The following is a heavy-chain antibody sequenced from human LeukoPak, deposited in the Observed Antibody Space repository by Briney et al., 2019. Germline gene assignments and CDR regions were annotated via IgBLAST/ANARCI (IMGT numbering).Heavy chain of an antibody. J-gene: IGHJ3*02. D-gene: IGHD6-6*01. CDR1: GYSISSGYY. CDR3: ARVGGRLGYSSSLGSGAFDI. Sequence: SETLSLTCTVSGYSISSGYYWGWIRQPPGKGLEWIGSIHHSGSTYYNPSLKSRVTISVDTSKSQFSLKLSSVTAADTAVYYCARVGGRLGYSSSLGSGAFDIWGQGTMVTVSS. CDR2: IHHSGST. V-gene: IGHV4-38-2*02.